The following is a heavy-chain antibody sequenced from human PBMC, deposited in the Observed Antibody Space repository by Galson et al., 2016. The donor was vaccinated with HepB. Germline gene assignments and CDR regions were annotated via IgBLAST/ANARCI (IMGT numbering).Heavy chain of an antibody. V-gene: IGHV1-46*01. CDR2: IDPSGGST. J-gene: IGHJ4*02. D-gene: IGHD3/OR15-3a*01. CDR1: GYTFILYS. CDR3: ARGTGTGGYFDY. Sequence: SVKVSCKAFGYTFILYSMVWVRQAPGQGLEWMGIIDPSGGSTSYAQKFQGRVTVTRDTSTSTVYMELSSLRSEDTAVYYCARGTGTGGYFDYWGQGTLVTVSS.